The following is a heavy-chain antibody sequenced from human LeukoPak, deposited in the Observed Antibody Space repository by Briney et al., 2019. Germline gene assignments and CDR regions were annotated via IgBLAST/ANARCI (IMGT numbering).Heavy chain of an antibody. D-gene: IGHD5-24*01. CDR3: ARDADLGATITGAFDI. CDR2: ISTSGTTI. V-gene: IGHV3-48*03. CDR1: GFAFSSYE. J-gene: IGHJ3*02. Sequence: GGSLRLSCAASGFAFSSYEMNWVRQAPGKGLEWVSYISTSGTTIYYADSVKGRFTVSRDNAKNSLSLQMNSLRAEDTAVYYCARDADLGATITGAFDIWGQGATVVVSS.